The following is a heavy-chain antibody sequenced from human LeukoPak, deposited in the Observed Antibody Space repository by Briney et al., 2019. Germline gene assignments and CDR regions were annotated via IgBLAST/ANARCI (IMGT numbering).Heavy chain of an antibody. D-gene: IGHD3-22*01. CDR3: AKRGVVIRVILVGFHKEAYYFDS. CDR1: GITLSNYG. J-gene: IGHJ4*02. V-gene: IGHV3-23*01. CDR2: ISDSGGRT. Sequence: PAGGSLRLSCAVSGITLSNYGMSWVRQAPGKGLEWVAGISDSGGRTNYADSVKGRFTISRDNPKNTLYLQMNSLIADDTAVYFCAKRGVVIRVILVGFHKEAYYFDSWGQGALVTVSS.